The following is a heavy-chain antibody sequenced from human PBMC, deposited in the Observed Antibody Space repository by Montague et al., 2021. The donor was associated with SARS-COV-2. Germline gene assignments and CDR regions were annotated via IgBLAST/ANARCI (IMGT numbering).Heavy chain of an antibody. CDR1: GGSISSYY. CDR2: GHYSGST. D-gene: IGHD5-24*01. J-gene: IGHJ4*02. V-gene: IGHV4-59*13. Sequence: SETLSLTCTVSGGSISSYYWTWIRQPPGKGLEWIGFGHYSGSTNLNPSLKSRVSISVDTSKNQFSLELTSVTAADTAVYYCGWGANGLDAYIRYWGQGTLVTVSS. CDR3: GWGANGLDAYIRY.